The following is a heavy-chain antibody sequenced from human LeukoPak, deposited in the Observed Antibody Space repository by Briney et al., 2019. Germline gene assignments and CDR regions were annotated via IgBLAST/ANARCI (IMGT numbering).Heavy chain of an antibody. J-gene: IGHJ4*02. Sequence: SETLSLTCTVSGGSISSYYWSWIRQPPGKGLEWIGYIYYSGSTSYNPSLKSRVTISVDTSKNQISLKVRSVTAADTAVYFCARGTMNLDYWGQGTLVAVSS. D-gene: IGHD3-22*01. CDR2: IYYSGST. CDR1: GGSISSYY. V-gene: IGHV4-59*01. CDR3: ARGTMNLDY.